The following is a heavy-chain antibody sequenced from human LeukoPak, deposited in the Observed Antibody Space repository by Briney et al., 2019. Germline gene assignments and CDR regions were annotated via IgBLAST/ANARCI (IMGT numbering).Heavy chain of an antibody. Sequence: PGGSLRLSCAASGFTFSNAWMSWVRQAPGKGLEWVGRIKSKTDGGTTDYAAPVKGRFTISRDDSKNTLYLQMNSLKTEDTAVYYSTTQRRVRGILVWGQGTLVTVSS. V-gene: IGHV3-15*01. CDR1: GFTFSNAW. CDR2: IKSKTDGGTT. CDR3: TTQRRVRGILV. D-gene: IGHD3-10*01. J-gene: IGHJ4*02.